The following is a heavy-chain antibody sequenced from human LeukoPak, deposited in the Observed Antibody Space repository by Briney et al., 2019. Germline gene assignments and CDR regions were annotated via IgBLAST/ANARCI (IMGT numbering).Heavy chain of an antibody. CDR1: GGSISSGSYY. V-gene: IGHV4-61*02. CDR3: ARGRFGIFGVVPNNWFDP. J-gene: IGHJ5*02. D-gene: IGHD3-3*01. Sequence: SQTLSLTCTVSGGSISSGSYYWSWIRQPAGKGLEWIGRIYTSGSTNYNPSLKSRVTISVDTSKNQFSLKLSSVTAADTAVYYCARGRFGIFGVVPNNWFDPWGQGTLVTVSS. CDR2: IYTSGST.